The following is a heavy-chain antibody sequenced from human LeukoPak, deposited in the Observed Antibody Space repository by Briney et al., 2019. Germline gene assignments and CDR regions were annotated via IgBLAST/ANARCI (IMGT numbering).Heavy chain of an antibody. J-gene: IGHJ5*02. CDR3: ARGPYGYPNWFDP. Sequence: PSETLSLTCTVSGGSISSYYWSWIRQPPGKGLEWIGYIYYSGSTNYNPSLKSRATISVDTSKKQFSLKLSSVTAADTAVYYCARGPYGYPNWFDPWGQGTLVTVSS. CDR1: GGSISSYY. D-gene: IGHD5-24*01. CDR2: IYYSGST. V-gene: IGHV4-59*01.